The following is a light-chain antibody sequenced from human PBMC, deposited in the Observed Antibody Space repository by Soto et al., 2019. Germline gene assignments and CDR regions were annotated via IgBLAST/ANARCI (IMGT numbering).Light chain of an antibody. CDR1: QGISSY. Sequence: DIQWTQCLSSRSAAVVDGVTITSLVSQGISSYLNWYQQKPGKAPKLLIYTASTLKSGVPSRFSGSGSGTEFTLTISSLQPDDFATYYCEHYNSYSEAFGPGTKVDIK. CDR3: EHYNSYSEA. CDR2: TAS. V-gene: IGKV1-5*03. J-gene: IGKJ1*01.